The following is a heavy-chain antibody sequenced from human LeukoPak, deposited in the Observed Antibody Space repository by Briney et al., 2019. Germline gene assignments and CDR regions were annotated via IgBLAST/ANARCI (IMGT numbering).Heavy chain of an antibody. CDR2: ISSSSSTI. D-gene: IGHD4-17*01. V-gene: IGHV3-48*04. CDR3: ARDLDGVTIDY. Sequence: GGSLRLSCAASGFNFRTYGMHWVRQAPGKGLEWVSYISSSSSTIYYADSVKGRFTISRDNAKNSLYLQMNSLRAEDTAVYYCARDLDGVTIDYWGQGTLVTVSS. CDR1: GFNFRTYG. J-gene: IGHJ4*02.